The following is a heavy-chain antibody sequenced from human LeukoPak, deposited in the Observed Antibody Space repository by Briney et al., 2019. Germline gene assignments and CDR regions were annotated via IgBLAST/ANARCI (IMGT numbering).Heavy chain of an antibody. J-gene: IGHJ4*02. D-gene: IGHD1-26*01. Sequence: GGSLRLSCAASGFTFSIYSMNWVRQAPGKGLEWVSSISTSGHSIYYADSLKGRFTIARDNAKNSLYLQMNSLRAEDTAVYYCGREGHSGSWDLDYWGQGTLVTVSS. CDR3: GREGHSGSWDLDY. CDR2: ISTSGHSI. V-gene: IGHV3-21*01. CDR1: GFTFSIYS.